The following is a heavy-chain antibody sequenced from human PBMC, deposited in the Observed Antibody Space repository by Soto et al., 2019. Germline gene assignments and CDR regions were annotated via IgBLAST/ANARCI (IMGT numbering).Heavy chain of an antibody. CDR2: INPNSGGT. Sequence: ASVKVSCKASGYTFTGYYMHWVRQAPGQGLEWMGWINPNSGGTNYAQKFQGWVTMTRDTSISTAYMVLSRLRSDDTAVYYCAVVIREEYCSGGSCYSDAFDIWGQGTMVTVSS. CDR3: AVVIREEYCSGGSCYSDAFDI. D-gene: IGHD2-15*01. CDR1: GYTFTGYY. J-gene: IGHJ3*02. V-gene: IGHV1-2*04.